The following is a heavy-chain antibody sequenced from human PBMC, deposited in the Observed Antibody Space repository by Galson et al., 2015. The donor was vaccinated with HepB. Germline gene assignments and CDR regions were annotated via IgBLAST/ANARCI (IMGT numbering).Heavy chain of an antibody. Sequence: SLRLSCAASGFTVSSNYMSWVRQAPGKGLEWVSVIYSGGSTYYADSVKGRFTISRHNSKNTLYLQMNSLRAEDTAVYYCASLSRDSNSWEGPSWYFDLWGRGTLVTVSS. CDR1: GFTVSSNY. D-gene: IGHD6-13*01. V-gene: IGHV3-53*04. CDR3: ASLSRDSNSWEGPSWYFDL. J-gene: IGHJ2*01. CDR2: IYSGGST.